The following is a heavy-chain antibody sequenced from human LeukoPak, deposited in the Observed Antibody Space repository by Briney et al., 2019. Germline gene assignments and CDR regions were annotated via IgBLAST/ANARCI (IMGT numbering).Heavy chain of an antibody. J-gene: IGHJ3*02. CDR2: ISCDSGSI. CDR3: AKDKIVATIFGAFDI. V-gene: IGHV3-9*01. Sequence: GRSLRLSCAASGFTFDDYAMHWVRQAPGKGLEWVSGISCDSGSIGYADSVKGRFTISRDNAKNSLYLQMHRLRAEDTALYYCAKDKIVATIFGAFDIWGRGTMVTVSS. CDR1: GFTFDDYA. D-gene: IGHD5-12*01.